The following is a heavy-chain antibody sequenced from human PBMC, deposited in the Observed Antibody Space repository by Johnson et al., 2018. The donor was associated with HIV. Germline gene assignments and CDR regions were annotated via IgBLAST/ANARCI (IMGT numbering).Heavy chain of an antibody. CDR2: IKQDGSET. V-gene: IGHV3-7*01. Sequence: VQVVESEGGLVQPGGSLRLSCAASGFTFSSYWMSWVRQAPGKGLEWVANIKQDGSETYYVDSVKGRFTISRDNAKNSLYLQMNSLRAEDTAVYYCARGSPYYNFWSGYVDAFDIWGQGTMVTVSS. J-gene: IGHJ3*02. D-gene: IGHD3-3*01. CDR1: GFTFSSYW. CDR3: ARGSPYYNFWSGYVDAFDI.